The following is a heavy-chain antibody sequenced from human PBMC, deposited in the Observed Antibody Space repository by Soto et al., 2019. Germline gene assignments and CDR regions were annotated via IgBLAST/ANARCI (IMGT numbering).Heavy chain of an antibody. J-gene: IGHJ6*02. CDR3: ARGGDGYNSRHYYYGMDV. CDR1: GGSISSGGYY. V-gene: IGHV4-31*03. CDR2: IYYSGTT. D-gene: IGHD5-12*01. Sequence: SETLSLTCTVSGGSISSGGYYWSWIRQHPGKGLEWIGYIYYSGTTYYNPSLKSRVTISVDTSKNQFSLKLSSVTAADTAVYYCARGGDGYNSRHYYYGMDVWGQGTTVTVSS.